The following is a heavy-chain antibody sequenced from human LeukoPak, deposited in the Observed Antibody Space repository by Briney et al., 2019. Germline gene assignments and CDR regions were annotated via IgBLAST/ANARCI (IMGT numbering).Heavy chain of an antibody. CDR3: ARGPDYYGSGSPGTD. D-gene: IGHD3-10*01. CDR2: IYHSGST. V-gene: IGHV4-30-2*01. CDR1: GGSISSGGSS. Sequence: PSQTLSLTCAVSGGSISSGGSSWSWIRQPPGKGLEWIGYIYHSGSTYYNPSLKSRVTISVDRSKNQFSLKLSSVTAADTAVYYCARGPDYYGSGSPGTDWGQGTLVTVSS. J-gene: IGHJ4*02.